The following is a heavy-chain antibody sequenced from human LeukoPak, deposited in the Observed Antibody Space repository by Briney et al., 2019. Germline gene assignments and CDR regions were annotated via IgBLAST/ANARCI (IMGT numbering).Heavy chain of an antibody. CDR2: ISNVGGSK. CDR1: GFTFSDYA. J-gene: IGHJ4*02. CDR3: AKVQEMDTILPPFHY. V-gene: IGHV3-30-3*01. Sequence: GGSLRLSCAASGFTFSDYAIHWVRQAPGKGLEWVSVISNVGGSKHYADSVKGRFTISRDNSKNTLYLQVNSLRAADTAIYYCAKVQEMDTILPPFHYWGQGTLVTVSS. D-gene: IGHD5-24*01.